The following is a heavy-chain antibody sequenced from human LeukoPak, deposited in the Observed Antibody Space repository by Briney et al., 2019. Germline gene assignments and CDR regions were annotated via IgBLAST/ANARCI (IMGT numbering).Heavy chain of an antibody. V-gene: IGHV4-59*01. CDR1: GGSISSYY. CDR2: IYYSGST. Sequence: SETLSLTCTVSGGSISSYYWSWIRQPPGKGLEWIGYIYYSGSTNYNPSLKSRVTISVDTSKNQFSLRLSSVPAADTAVYYCARVLVAADTADNWFDPWGQGTLVTVSS. D-gene: IGHD2-15*01. CDR3: ARVLVAADTADNWFDP. J-gene: IGHJ5*02.